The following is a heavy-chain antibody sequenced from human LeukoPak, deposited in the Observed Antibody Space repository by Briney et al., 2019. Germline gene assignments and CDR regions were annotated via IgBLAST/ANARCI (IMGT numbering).Heavy chain of an antibody. V-gene: IGHV4-38-2*01. D-gene: IGHD6-13*01. Sequence: SETLSLTCAVSGYSISSGYYWGWIRQPPGKGLEWIGSIYHSGSTYYNPSLKSRVTISVDTSKNQFSLKLGSVTAADTAVYYCARQAAAAGTDAFDIWGQGTMVTVSS. CDR2: IYHSGST. J-gene: IGHJ3*02. CDR1: GYSISSGYY. CDR3: ARQAAAAGTDAFDI.